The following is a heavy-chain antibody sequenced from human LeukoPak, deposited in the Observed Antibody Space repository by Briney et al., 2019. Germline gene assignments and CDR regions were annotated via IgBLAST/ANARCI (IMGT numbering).Heavy chain of an antibody. D-gene: IGHD1-7*01. CDR2: IKSKGDGETT. V-gene: IGHV3-15*01. CDR1: GFTFRNAW. Sequence: GGSLRLSCTASGFTFRNAWMSWVRQAPGKGLEWVGLIKSKGDGETTDYAAPVKGRFTISRDDSQNTLYLQMNSLKTEDIAMYYCIADVPGSTAYPFDYWGQGTLVIVSS. CDR3: IADVPGSTAYPFDY. J-gene: IGHJ4*02.